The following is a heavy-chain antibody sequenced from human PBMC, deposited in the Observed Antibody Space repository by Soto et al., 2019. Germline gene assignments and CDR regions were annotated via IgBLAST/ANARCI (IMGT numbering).Heavy chain of an antibody. CDR3: ARDRRMPYSSGWTQVNWFDP. Sequence: QVQLVQSGAEVKKPGASVKVSCKASGYTFTSYAMHWVRQAPGQRLEWMGWINAGNGNTKYSQKFQGRVTITRDTSASIAYMELSSLRSEDTAVYYCARDRRMPYSSGWTQVNWFDPWGQGTLVTVSS. CDR2: INAGNGNT. D-gene: IGHD6-19*01. J-gene: IGHJ5*02. V-gene: IGHV1-3*01. CDR1: GYTFTSYA.